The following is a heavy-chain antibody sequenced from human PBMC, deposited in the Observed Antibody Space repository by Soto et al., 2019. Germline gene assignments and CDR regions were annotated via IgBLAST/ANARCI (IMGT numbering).Heavy chain of an antibody. CDR3: AIVSNSENYGDY. CDR1: GFTFSSYA. D-gene: IGHD1-26*01. V-gene: IGHV3-23*01. J-gene: IGHJ4*02. CDR2: ISGSGAHT. Sequence: EVQLLESGGDLVQPGGSLRLSCAASGFTFSSYAMTWVRQVPGMGLDWVSSISGSGAHTYYTDSVKGRFTISRDNSKITLYLQMNSLRAEDTAIYYCAIVSNSENYGDYWGRGTLVTVSS.